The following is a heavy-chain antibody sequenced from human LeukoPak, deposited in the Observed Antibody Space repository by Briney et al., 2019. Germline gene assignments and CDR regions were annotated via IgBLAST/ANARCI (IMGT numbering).Heavy chain of an antibody. CDR1: GGSVSRGSYY. D-gene: IGHD1-26*01. CDR3: ARDFSGTYYFDY. V-gene: IGHV4-61*01. CDR2: FYYTGIT. Sequence: SETLSLTCTVSGGSVSRGSYYWSWIRQPPGKGLEWMGFFYYTGITKYNPSLKSRGTISVDRSKNQFSLKLTSVTAADTAVYYCARDFSGTYYFDYWGQGTLVTVSS. J-gene: IGHJ4*02.